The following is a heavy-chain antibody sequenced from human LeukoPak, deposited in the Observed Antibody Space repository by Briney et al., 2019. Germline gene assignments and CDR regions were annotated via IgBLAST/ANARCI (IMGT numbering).Heavy chain of an antibody. Sequence: PGGSLRLSCAASGFTFSSYAMSWVRQAPGKGLEWVSAISGSGGSTHYADSVKGRFTISRDNSKNTLYLQMNSLRAEDTAVYYCAKPYSGRLWSRRPVGYWGQGTLVTVSS. CDR3: AKPYSGRLWSRRPVGY. D-gene: IGHD3-10*01. V-gene: IGHV3-23*01. J-gene: IGHJ4*02. CDR1: GFTFSSYA. CDR2: ISGSGGST.